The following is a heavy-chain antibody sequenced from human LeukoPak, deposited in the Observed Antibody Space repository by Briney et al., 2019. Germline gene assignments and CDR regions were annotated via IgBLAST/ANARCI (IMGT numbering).Heavy chain of an antibody. CDR1: GGSISSSYW. CDR3: ARSYWTGYHHLDF. V-gene: IGHV4-4*02. D-gene: IGHD3/OR15-3a*01. J-gene: IGHJ4*02. CDR2: IYHSGST. Sequence: SETLSLTCAVSGGSISSSYWWTWVRQPPGKGLEWIGEIYHSGSTNYNPSLKSRLTISVGKSKNQFSLKLSSVTAADTAVYYCARSYWTGYHHLDFWGQGTLVTVSS.